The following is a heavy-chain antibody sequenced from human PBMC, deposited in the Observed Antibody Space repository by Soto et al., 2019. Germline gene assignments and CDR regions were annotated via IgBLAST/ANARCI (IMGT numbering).Heavy chain of an antibody. CDR2: ISYDGSNK. CDR3: ARVDDGYNYFDY. Sequence: GGSLRLSCAASGFTFSSYAMHWVRQAPGKGLEWVAVISYDGSNKYYADSVKGRFTISRDNSKNTLYLQMNSLRAEDTAVYYCARVDDGYNYFDYWGQGTLVTVSS. J-gene: IGHJ4*02. D-gene: IGHD5-12*01. V-gene: IGHV3-30-3*01. CDR1: GFTFSSYA.